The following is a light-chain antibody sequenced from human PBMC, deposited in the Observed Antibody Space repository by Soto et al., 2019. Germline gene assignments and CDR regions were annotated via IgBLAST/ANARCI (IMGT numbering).Light chain of an antibody. Sequence: QSVLTQPPSASGTPGQRVTISCSGSSSNIGNNPVNWYQQLPGTAPKLLIYSNSHRPSGVPDRFSGSKSGTSASLAISGLQSEDEADYYCAAWDDSLTGSWVFSGGTKLTVL. V-gene: IGLV1-44*01. CDR2: SNS. J-gene: IGLJ3*02. CDR3: AAWDDSLTGSWV. CDR1: SSNIGNNP.